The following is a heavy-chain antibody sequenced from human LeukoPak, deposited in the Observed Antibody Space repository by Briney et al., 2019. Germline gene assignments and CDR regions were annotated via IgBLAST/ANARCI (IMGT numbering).Heavy chain of an antibody. J-gene: IGHJ4*02. CDR3: AKGHYYDSSDSFDY. CDR2: ISGSGDST. D-gene: IGHD3-22*01. Sequence: PGGSLRLSCAASGFTFSSHAMTWVRQAPGKGLEWVSAISGSGDSTYYADSVKGRFTISRDNSKNTLFLQMNSLRAEDTALYYCAKGHYYDSSDSFDYWGQGALVSVSS. V-gene: IGHV3-23*01. CDR1: GFTFSSHA.